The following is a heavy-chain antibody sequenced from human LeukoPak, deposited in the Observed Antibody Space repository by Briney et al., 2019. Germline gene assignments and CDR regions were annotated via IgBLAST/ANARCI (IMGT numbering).Heavy chain of an antibody. J-gene: IGHJ5*02. CDR1: GFTFSDYY. CDR3: ARGDYYDILTGPPPYWFDP. V-gene: IGHV3-11*01. CDR2: ISSSGSTI. Sequence: GGSLRLSCAASGFTFSDYYMSWIRQAPGKGLEWVSYISSSGSTIYYADSVKGRFTISRDNAKNSLYLQMNSLRAEDTAVYYCARGDYYDILTGPPPYWFDPWGQGTLVTVSS. D-gene: IGHD3-9*01.